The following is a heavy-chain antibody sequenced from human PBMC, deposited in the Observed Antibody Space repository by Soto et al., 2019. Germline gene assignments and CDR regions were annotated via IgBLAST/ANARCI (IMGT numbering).Heavy chain of an antibody. V-gene: IGHV4-34*01. Sequence: SETLSLTCAVYGGSFSGYYWSWIRQPPGKGLEWIGEINHSGSTNYNPSLKSRVTISVDTSKNQFSLKLSSVTAADTAVYYCARVYDYGDSYYDYWGQGTLVTSPQ. CDR3: ARVYDYGDSYYDY. J-gene: IGHJ4*02. CDR2: INHSGST. D-gene: IGHD4-17*01. CDR1: GGSFSGYY.